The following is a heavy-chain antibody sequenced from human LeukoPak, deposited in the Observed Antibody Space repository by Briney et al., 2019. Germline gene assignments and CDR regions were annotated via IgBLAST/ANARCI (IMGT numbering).Heavy chain of an antibody. J-gene: IGHJ3*02. D-gene: IGHD3-10*01. CDR2: IKRDGSEK. CDR3: ARARDYGSGIANAFDI. CDR1: GFTFSSYW. V-gene: IGHV3-7*05. Sequence: GGSLRLSCAASGFTFSSYWMSWVRQAPGKGLEWVANIKRDGSEKYYVDSVKGRLTISRDNAEKSLYLQMNSLRAEDTAVYYCARARDYGSGIANAFDIWGQGTMVTVSS.